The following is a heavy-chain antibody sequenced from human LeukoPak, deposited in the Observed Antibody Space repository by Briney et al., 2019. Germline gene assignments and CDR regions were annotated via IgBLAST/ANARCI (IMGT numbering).Heavy chain of an antibody. CDR1: GDSVSSNSAA. CDR2: TYYRSKWYN. Sequence: SQTLSLTCAISGDSVSSNSAAWNWIRQSPSRGLEWLGRTYYRSKWYNDYAVSVKSRITINPDTSKNQFSLQLNSVTPEVTAVYYCTRDRRSSGWPPYNWFDPWGQGTLVTVSS. CDR3: TRDRRSSGWPPYNWFDP. D-gene: IGHD6-19*01. V-gene: IGHV6-1*01. J-gene: IGHJ5*02.